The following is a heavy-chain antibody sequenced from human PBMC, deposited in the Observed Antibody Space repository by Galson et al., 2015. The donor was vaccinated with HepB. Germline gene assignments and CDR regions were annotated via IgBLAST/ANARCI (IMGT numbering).Heavy chain of an antibody. CDR1: GYIFTDYY. D-gene: IGHD3-22*01. CDR3: ARDLGYYDSKDVDV. V-gene: IGHV1-2*02. CDR2: INPDSGDT. Sequence: SVKVSCKASGYIFTDYYLHWLRQAPGQGLEWMGWINPDSGDTSYAQNFLGRVTMTRDTSITTAYMDLSRLRSDDTAVYFCARDLGYYDSKDVDVWGQGTTVTVS. J-gene: IGHJ6*02.